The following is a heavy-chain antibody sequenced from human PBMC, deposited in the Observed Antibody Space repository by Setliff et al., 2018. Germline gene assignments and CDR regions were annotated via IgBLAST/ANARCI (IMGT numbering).Heavy chain of an antibody. Sequence: SETLSLTCTVSGGSISSSDYYWVWIRQPPGKGLEWVGSLYYDGSTYYNPSLKSRVTISVDTSKNQFSLKLNSVTAADTAVYYCARGKAARGDWFDPWGQRTMVTVSS. V-gene: IGHV4-39*01. CDR3: ARGKAARGDWFDP. J-gene: IGHJ5*02. CDR1: GGSISSSDYY. CDR2: LYYDGST. D-gene: IGHD6-6*01.